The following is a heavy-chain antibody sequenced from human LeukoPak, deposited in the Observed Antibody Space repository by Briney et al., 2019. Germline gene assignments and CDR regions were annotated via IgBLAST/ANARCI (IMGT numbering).Heavy chain of an antibody. J-gene: IGHJ4*02. CDR2: IYTIGNT. CDR3: ARDRSYYSDTGTDY. V-gene: IGHV4-61*02. Sequence: SETLSLTCTVSGASISRGSHYWSWIRQPAVKGLEWIGRIYTIGNTNYSPSLWRRVTISVDTSKNQFSLRLHSVTAADTAVYYCARDRSYYSDTGTDYWGQGALVTVSS. CDR1: GASISRGSHY. D-gene: IGHD3-22*01.